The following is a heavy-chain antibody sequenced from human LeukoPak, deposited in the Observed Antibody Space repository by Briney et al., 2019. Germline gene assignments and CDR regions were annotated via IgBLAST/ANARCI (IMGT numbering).Heavy chain of an antibody. CDR1: GCSISNYY. CDR2: IFSSGRN. V-gene: IGHV4-4*07. Sequence: SETLSLTCSVSGCSISNYYWSWIRQPAGKGPEWMGRIFSSGRNNYNPSLKSRLMVSVDPSENQISMRLSSVTAADTAVYYCAREGGDYDASGYPPSPYYFDLWGQGTLVTVSS. J-gene: IGHJ4*02. CDR3: AREGGDYDASGYPPSPYYFDL. D-gene: IGHD3-22*01.